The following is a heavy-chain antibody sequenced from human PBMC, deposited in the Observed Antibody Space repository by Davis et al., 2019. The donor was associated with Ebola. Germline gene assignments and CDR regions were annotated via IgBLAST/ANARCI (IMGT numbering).Heavy chain of an antibody. CDR3: ARVRWYYFDY. D-gene: IGHD3-16*02. V-gene: IGHV3-30*04. CDR1: RFTFSSYA. CDR2: ISYDGSNK. Sequence: GGSLRLSCAASRFTFSSYAMHWVRQAPGKGLEWVAVISYDGSNKYYADSVKGRFTISRDNSKNTLYLQMNSLRAEDTAVYYCARVRWYYFDYWGQGTLVTVSS. J-gene: IGHJ4*02.